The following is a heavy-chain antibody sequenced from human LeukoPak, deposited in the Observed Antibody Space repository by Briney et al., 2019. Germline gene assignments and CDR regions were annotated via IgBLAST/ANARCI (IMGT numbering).Heavy chain of an antibody. CDR1: GYTFTSYG. CDR3: ARDGLKVTAKYYYYYGMDV. Sequence: ASVKVSCKASGYTFTSYGISWVRQAPGQGLEWMGWISAYNGNTNYAQKLQGRVTMTTDTSTSTAYMELRSLRSDDTAVYYRARDGLKVTAKYYYYYGMDVWGQGTTVTVSS. CDR2: ISAYNGNT. D-gene: IGHD2-21*02. J-gene: IGHJ6*02. V-gene: IGHV1-18*01.